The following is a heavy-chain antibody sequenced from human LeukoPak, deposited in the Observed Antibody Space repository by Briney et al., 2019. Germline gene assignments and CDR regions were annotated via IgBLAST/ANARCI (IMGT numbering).Heavy chain of an antibody. J-gene: IGHJ6*03. V-gene: IGHV3-53*01. CDR2: IYSGTRT. CDR3: AKDLRFLEWSPTYMDV. D-gene: IGHD3-3*01. CDR1: GFTVSSNC. Sequence: GGSLRLSCAASGFTVSSNCMSWVRQAPGKGLEWVSIIYSGTRTSYADSVKGRFTISRDNSKNTLYLQFYSLRAEDTAVYYCAKDLRFLEWSPTYMDVWGTGTTVTVSS.